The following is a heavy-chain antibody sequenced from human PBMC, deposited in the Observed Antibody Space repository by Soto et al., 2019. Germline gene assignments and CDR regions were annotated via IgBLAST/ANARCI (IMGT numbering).Heavy chain of an antibody. J-gene: IGHJ4*02. D-gene: IGHD3-16*02. CDR3: AGVGDYIWGSYRTGPIDY. V-gene: IGHV4-59*01. Sequence: SETLSLTCTVSGGSISSYYWSWIRQPPGKGLEWIGYIYYSGSTNYNPSLKSRVTISVHTSKNQFSLKLSSVTAADTAVYYCAGVGDYIWGSYRTGPIDYWGQGTLVTVSS. CDR2: IYYSGST. CDR1: GGSISSYY.